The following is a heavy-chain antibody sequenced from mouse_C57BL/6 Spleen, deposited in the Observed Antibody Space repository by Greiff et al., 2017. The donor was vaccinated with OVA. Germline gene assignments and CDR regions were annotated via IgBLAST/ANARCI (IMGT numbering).Heavy chain of an antibody. J-gene: IGHJ4*01. D-gene: IGHD1-1*01. V-gene: IGHV1-72*01. CDR1: GYTFTSYW. CDR3: ARRTFYYDGSSAYYYAMDY. CDR2: IDPNSGGT. Sequence: QVQLQQPGAELVKPGASVKLSCKASGYTFTSYWMHWVKQRPGRGLEWIGRIDPNSGGTKYNEKFKSKATLTVDKPSSTAYMQLSSLTSEDSAVYYYARRTFYYDGSSAYYYAMDYWGQGTSVTVSS.